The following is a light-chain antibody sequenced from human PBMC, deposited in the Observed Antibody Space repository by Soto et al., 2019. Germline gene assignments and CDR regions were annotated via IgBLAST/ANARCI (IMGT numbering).Light chain of an antibody. Sequence: DIQMTQSPSSLSASVGDRVTITCQASQDISNYLNWYQKKPGKAPKLLIYDASNLETGVPSRFSGSGSGTDCTCTISSLQPDDIGTYYCEQYDNLPRAFGGGTEVDIK. CDR2: DAS. V-gene: IGKV1-33*01. CDR3: EQYDNLPRA. CDR1: QDISNY. J-gene: IGKJ3*01.